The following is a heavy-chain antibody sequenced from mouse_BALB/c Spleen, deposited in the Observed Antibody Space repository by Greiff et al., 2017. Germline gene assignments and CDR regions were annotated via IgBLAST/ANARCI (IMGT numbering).Heavy chain of an antibody. J-gene: IGHJ4*01. D-gene: IGHD3-3*01. Sequence: EVHLVESGPGLVKPSQSLSLTCTVTGYSITSDYAWNWIRQFPGNKLEWMGYISYSGSTSYNPSLKSRISITRDTSKNQFFLQLNSVTTEDTATYYCARRAADYAMDYWGQGTSVTVSS. CDR1: GYSITSDYA. CDR3: ARRAADYAMDY. V-gene: IGHV3-2*02. CDR2: ISYSGST.